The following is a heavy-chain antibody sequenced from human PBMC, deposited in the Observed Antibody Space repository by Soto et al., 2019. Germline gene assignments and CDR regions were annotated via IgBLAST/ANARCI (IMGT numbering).Heavy chain of an antibody. CDR3: ARVRWYGDYSDY. Sequence: SVKVSCKASGFTFSSSAMQWVRQARGQRLEWIGWIVVGSGHTNYAQKFQERVTITRDMSTTTAYMELSSLRFEDTAVYYCARVRWYGDYSDYWGQGTLVTVSS. V-gene: IGHV1-58*02. D-gene: IGHD2-15*01. CDR2: IVVGSGHT. CDR1: GFTFSSSA. J-gene: IGHJ4*02.